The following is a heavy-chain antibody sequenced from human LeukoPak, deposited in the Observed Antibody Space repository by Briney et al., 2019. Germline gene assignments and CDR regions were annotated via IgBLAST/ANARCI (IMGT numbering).Heavy chain of an antibody. D-gene: IGHD6-13*01. Sequence: ASVKVSCKASGYTFTSYDISWVRQATGQGLEWMGWMNPNSGNTGYAQKFQGRVTMTRNTSISTAYMELSSLRSEDTAVYYCARVAAAGFLSDYWGQGTLVTVSS. CDR3: ARVAAAGFLSDY. V-gene: IGHV1-8*01. CDR1: GYTFTSYD. J-gene: IGHJ4*02. CDR2: MNPNSGNT.